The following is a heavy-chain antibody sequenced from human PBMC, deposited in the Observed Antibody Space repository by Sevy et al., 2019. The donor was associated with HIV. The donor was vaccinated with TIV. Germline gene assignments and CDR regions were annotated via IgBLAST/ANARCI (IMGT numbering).Heavy chain of an antibody. J-gene: IGHJ4*02. CDR1: GFTFNYFN. CDR2: ISSGSSYI. D-gene: IGHD3-22*01. CDR3: ARNRDYYDSSGFSY. V-gene: IGHV3-21*06. Sequence: GGSLRLSCAASGFTFNYFNMNWVRQAPWKGLEWVSSISSGSSYIKYADSVQGRFTISRDNAKSSLYLQMNSLSAEDTAVYYCARNRDYYDSSGFSYWGQGTLVTVSS.